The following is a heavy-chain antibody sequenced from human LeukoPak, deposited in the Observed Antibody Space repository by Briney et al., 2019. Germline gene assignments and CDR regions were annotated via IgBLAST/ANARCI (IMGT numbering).Heavy chain of an antibody. CDR3: ARHLDQLHPYYFHHDMDI. Sequence: SETLSLTCTVSGGSMSDRSYYWAWIRQPPGKGLEWIGSIYDSGSTHYNPSLKSRVTISIDTSKNQISLKLSSVTAADTAVYFCARHLDQLHPYYFHHDMDIWGQGTKVTVSS. V-gene: IGHV4-39*01. J-gene: IGHJ6*03. CDR2: IYDSGST. CDR1: GGSMSDRSYY. D-gene: IGHD1-26*01.